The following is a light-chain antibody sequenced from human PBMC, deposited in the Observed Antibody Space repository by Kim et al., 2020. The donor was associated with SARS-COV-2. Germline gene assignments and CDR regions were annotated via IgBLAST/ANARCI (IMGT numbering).Light chain of an antibody. Sequence: EIVLTQSPGTLSLSPGERATLSCRASQSVKNNYLAWYQHKPGQAPRLLIYGVSTRATGIPDRFSGSGSGADFTLTISRLEPEDFAVYYCQQYDSSPSPMYGFGQGTKLEIK. CDR2: GVS. CDR3: QQYDSSPSPMYG. J-gene: IGKJ2*03. V-gene: IGKV3-20*01. CDR1: QSVKNNY.